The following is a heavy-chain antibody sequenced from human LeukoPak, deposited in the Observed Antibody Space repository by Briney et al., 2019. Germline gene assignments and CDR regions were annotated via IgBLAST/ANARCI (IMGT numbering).Heavy chain of an antibody. Sequence: PGGSLRLSCAASGFTFSSYWMSWVRQAPGKGLEWVANIKQDGSEKYYVDSVKGRFTISRDNAKNSLYLQMNSLRAEDTTVYYCAREGYYDYVWGSYRYHRNFDYWGQGTLVTVSS. V-gene: IGHV3-7*01. CDR1: GFTFSSYW. J-gene: IGHJ4*02. D-gene: IGHD3-16*02. CDR2: IKQDGSEK. CDR3: AREGYYDYVWGSYRYHRNFDY.